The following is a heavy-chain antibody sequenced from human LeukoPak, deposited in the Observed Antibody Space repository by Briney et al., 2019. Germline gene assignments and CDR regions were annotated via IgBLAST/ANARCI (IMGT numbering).Heavy chain of an antibody. J-gene: IGHJ4*02. Sequence: GGSLRLSCAVSGFPFNNAWMGWVRHAPGKGLVWVSRINSDGSSTSYADSVKGRFTISRDNAKNSLHLQMNSLRAEDTAVYYCATDRDNSDWQKLFDSWGQGTLVTVSS. CDR2: INSDGSST. V-gene: IGHV3-74*01. D-gene: IGHD3-22*01. CDR3: ATDRDNSDWQKLFDS. CDR1: GFPFNNAW.